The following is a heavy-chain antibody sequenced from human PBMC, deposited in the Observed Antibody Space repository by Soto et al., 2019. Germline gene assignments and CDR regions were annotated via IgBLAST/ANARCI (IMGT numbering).Heavy chain of an antibody. Sequence: PGGSLRLSCAASGFTFSSYGMHWVRQAPGKGLEWVAVISYDGSNKYYADSVKGRFTISRDNSKNTLYLQMNSLRAEDTAVYYCAKDSGGIAAAGTHYYYYYMDVWGKGTTVTVSS. CDR2: ISYDGSNK. CDR1: GFTFSSYG. CDR3: AKDSGGIAAAGTHYYYYYMDV. D-gene: IGHD6-13*01. V-gene: IGHV3-30*18. J-gene: IGHJ6*03.